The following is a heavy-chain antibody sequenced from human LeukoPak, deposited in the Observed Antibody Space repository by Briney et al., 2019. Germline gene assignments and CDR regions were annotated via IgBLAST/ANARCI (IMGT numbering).Heavy chain of an antibody. Sequence: SETLSLTCTVSGGSISSSSYYWGWIRQPPGKGLEWIGSIYYSGSTYYNPSLKSRVTISVDTSKNQFSLKLTSVTAADTAVYYCASKVVVAANYFDSWGQGTLVTVSS. CDR2: IYYSGST. CDR3: ASKVVVAANYFDS. J-gene: IGHJ4*02. D-gene: IGHD2-15*01. V-gene: IGHV4-39*01. CDR1: GGSISSSSYY.